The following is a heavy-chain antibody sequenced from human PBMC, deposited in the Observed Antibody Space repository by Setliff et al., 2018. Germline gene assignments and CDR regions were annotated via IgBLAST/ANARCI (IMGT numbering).Heavy chain of an antibody. CDR3: TRDFWPESSGFAFGQ. CDR1: GFTFSNAW. D-gene: IGHD3-22*01. Sequence: PGGSLRLSCAASGFTFSNAWMSWVRQAPGKGLEWVGRIKSNVDFGTTDYAAPVKGRFTISRDDSKSIAYLRMNSLKIEDTAVYYCTRDFWPESSGFAFGQWGQGTLVTVSS. J-gene: IGHJ4*02. V-gene: IGHV3-15*01. CDR2: IKSNVDFGTT.